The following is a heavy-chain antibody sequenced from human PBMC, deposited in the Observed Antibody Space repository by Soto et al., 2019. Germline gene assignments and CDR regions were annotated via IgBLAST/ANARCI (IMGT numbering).Heavy chain of an antibody. CDR1: GGSISSYY. CDR3: AGRNSGRLNYCYYYGMDV. V-gene: IGHV4-59*01. Sequence: SETLSLTCTVSGGSISSYYWSWIRQPPGKGLEWIGYIYYSGSTNYNPSLKSRVTISVDTSKNQFSLKLSSVTAADTAVYYCAGRNSGRLNYCYYYGMDVWGQGTTVTVSS. J-gene: IGHJ6*02. D-gene: IGHD3-10*01. CDR2: IYYSGST.